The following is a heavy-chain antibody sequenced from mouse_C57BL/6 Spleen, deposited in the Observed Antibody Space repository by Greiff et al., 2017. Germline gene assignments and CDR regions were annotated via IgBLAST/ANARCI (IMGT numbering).Heavy chain of an antibody. CDR3: YAMDY. CDR2: IYPRDGST. J-gene: IGHJ4*01. V-gene: IGHV1-85*01. CDR1: GYTFTSYD. Sequence: VHLVESGPELVKPGASVKLSCKASGYTFTSYDINWVKQRPGQGLEWIGWIYPRDGSTKYNEKFKGKATLTVDTSSSTAYMELHSLTSEDSAVYFCYAMDYWGQGTSVTVSS.